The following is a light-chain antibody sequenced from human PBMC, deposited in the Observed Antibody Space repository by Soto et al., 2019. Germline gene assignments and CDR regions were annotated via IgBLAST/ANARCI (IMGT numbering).Light chain of an antibody. CDR2: GAS. J-gene: IGKJ4*01. CDR3: QQRSKWPVT. Sequence: EIVMTQSPATLSVSPGERATLSCRASQSVSSNLAWYQQKPGQAPRLLIYGASTRATGIPARFSGSGSGTDFTLTISSLEAEDFALYYCQQRSKWPVTFGGGTKVDI. V-gene: IGKV3-15*01. CDR1: QSVSSN.